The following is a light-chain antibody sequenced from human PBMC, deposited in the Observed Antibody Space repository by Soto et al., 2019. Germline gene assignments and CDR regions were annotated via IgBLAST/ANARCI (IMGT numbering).Light chain of an antibody. CDR1: SSDVVAYNY. CDR3: SSYTTIKTVI. CDR2: DVT. J-gene: IGLJ2*01. Sequence: QSALAQPASVSGSPGQSITISCTGTSSDVVAYNYVSWYHQHHPGKAPELIIYDVTDRPSGVSTRFSGSKPGNTASLTISGLQAEDEGDYYCSSYTTIKTVIFGGGTKVTVL. V-gene: IGLV2-14*01.